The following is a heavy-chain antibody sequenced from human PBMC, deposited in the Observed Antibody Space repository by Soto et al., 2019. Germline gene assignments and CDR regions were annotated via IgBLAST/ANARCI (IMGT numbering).Heavy chain of an antibody. J-gene: IGHJ4*02. V-gene: IGHV4-59*01. CDR1: GGSISSYY. D-gene: IGHD6-13*01. CDR3: ARGGAYSSSWCDY. Sequence: ETLSLTCTVSGGSISSYYWSWIRQSPGKGLEWIGYIYYSGSTNYNPSLKSRVTISVDTSKNQFSLKLSSVTAADTAVYYCARGGAYSSSWCDYWGQGTLVTV. CDR2: IYYSGST.